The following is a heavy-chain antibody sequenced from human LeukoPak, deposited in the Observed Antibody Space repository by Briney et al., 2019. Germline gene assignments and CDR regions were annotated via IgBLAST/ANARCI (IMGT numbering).Heavy chain of an antibody. CDR2: INHSGST. CDR3: ARGRRAIFGVVTVLPAPRSQVHYYMDV. CDR1: GGSFSGYY. Sequence: SETLSLTCAVYGGSFSGYYWSWIRQPPGKGLEWIGEINHSGSTNYNPSLKSRVTISVDTSKNQFSLKLSSVTAADTAVYYCARGRRAIFGVVTVLPAPRSQVHYYMDVWGKGTTVTVSS. D-gene: IGHD3-3*01. J-gene: IGHJ6*03. V-gene: IGHV4-34*01.